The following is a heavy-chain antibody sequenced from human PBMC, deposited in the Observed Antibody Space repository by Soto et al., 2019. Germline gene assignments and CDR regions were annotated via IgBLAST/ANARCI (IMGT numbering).Heavy chain of an antibody. Sequence: QVHLVQSGAEVKKSGASVKVSCKGSGYDFTTYGITWVRQAPGQGLEWMAWISAHNGNTDYAQKLQGRDTVTRDTSKSTAYMELRSLRSDDTAVYYCARGRYGDYWGQGALVTVSS. J-gene: IGHJ4*02. CDR1: GYDFTTYG. V-gene: IGHV1-18*01. D-gene: IGHD1-1*01. CDR3: ARGRYGDY. CDR2: ISAHNGNT.